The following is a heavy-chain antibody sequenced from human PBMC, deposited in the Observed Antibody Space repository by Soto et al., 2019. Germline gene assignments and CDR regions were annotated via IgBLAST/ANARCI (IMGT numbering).Heavy chain of an antibody. Sequence: GGYLRLSCAASEFTFSSYAMRWVSKATGKGLEWVADISGNGGTTNYADSVKGRVTISRNKFKNTLYLEMSSLRAGDTAVYYCARETDRLGLFYYYGMDVWGQGTTVTVSS. V-gene: IGHV3-23*01. CDR1: EFTFSSYA. CDR2: ISGNGGTT. CDR3: ARETDRLGLFYYYGMDV. J-gene: IGHJ6*02. D-gene: IGHD3-10*01.